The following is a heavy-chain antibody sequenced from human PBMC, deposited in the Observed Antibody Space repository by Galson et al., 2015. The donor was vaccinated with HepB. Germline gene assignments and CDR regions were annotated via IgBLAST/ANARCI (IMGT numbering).Heavy chain of an antibody. Sequence: SLRLSCAASGFTFSYYAMAWVRQAPGKGLEWISAIPPSGDNTYSADSLKGRFFISRDNSQHKLFLQMNSLRADDTAIYFCAKVFPEKTDGWYRQALYYFDSWGQGTRVTVSS. J-gene: IGHJ4*02. V-gene: IGHV3-23*01. CDR1: GFTFSYYA. CDR3: AKVFPEKTDGWYRQALYYFDS. CDR2: IPPSGDNT. D-gene: IGHD6-19*01.